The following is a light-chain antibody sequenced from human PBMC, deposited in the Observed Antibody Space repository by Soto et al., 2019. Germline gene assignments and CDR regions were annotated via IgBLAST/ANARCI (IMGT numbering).Light chain of an antibody. V-gene: IGLV2-14*01. CDR2: EVS. CDR3: SSYTSSFTYV. J-gene: IGLJ1*01. CDR1: SSDVGGYNY. Sequence: QSALTQPASVSGSPGQSITISCTGTSSDVGGYNYVSWYQQYPGKAPKLMIYEVSHRPSGVSNRFSGSKSGNTASLTISGLQTEDEAEYYCSSYTSSFTYVFGTATKLTVL.